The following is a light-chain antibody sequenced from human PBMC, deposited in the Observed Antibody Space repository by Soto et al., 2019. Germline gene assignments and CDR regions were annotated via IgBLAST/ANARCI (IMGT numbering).Light chain of an antibody. CDR1: QGISSY. Sequence: DIQLTQSPSFLSASVGGRVTITCRASQGISSYLAWFQQKPGRAPNLLIYGASTLQSGVPSRFSGTGSGTDFALTINNLQPEDCATYYCQQYNSYWTFGLGTKVDIK. CDR2: GAS. V-gene: IGKV1-9*01. J-gene: IGKJ1*01. CDR3: QQYNSYWT.